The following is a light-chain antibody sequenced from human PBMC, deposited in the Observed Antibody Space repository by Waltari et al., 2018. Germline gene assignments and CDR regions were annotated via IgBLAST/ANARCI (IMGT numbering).Light chain of an antibody. Sequence: QSALTQPASVSGSPGQSITISCTGTSSDVGGYNYVSWYQQHPGKAPKLMIYEVCKRPSCVSNRFSGSKSGNTASLTISGLQAEDEADYYCSSYTSSSTLVFGGGTKLTVL. J-gene: IGLJ2*01. V-gene: IGLV2-14*01. CDR3: SSYTSSSTLV. CDR1: SSDVGGYNY. CDR2: EVC.